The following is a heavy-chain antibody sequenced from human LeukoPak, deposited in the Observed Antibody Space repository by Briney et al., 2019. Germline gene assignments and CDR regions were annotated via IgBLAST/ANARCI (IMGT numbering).Heavy chain of an antibody. J-gene: IGHJ4*02. CDR3: ARAFSSSWPIDY. D-gene: IGHD6-13*01. Sequence: GGSLRLSCAASGFTFSSYSMNWVRQAPGKGLEWVSSISNSSSYIYYADSVKGRFTISRDNAKNSLYLQMNSLRAEDTAVYYCARAFSSSWPIDYWGQGTLVTVSS. CDR2: ISNSSSYI. V-gene: IGHV3-21*01. CDR1: GFTFSSYS.